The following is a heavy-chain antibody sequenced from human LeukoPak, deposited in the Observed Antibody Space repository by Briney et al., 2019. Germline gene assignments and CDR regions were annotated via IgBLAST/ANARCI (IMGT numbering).Heavy chain of an antibody. J-gene: IGHJ2*01. CDR3: ATRYFDL. CDR2: VKQDGSEK. CDR1: GFTFSNYW. V-gene: IGHV3-7*01. Sequence: TGGSLRLSCAASGFTFSNYWMNWVRQAPGKGLEWVTNVKQDGSEKYYVASVKGRFTISRDNAKNSLYLQMNSLRAEDTAVYYCATRYFDLWGRGTLVTVS.